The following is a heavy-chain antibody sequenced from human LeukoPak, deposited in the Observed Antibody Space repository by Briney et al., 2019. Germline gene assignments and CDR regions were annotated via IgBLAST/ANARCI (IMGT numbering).Heavy chain of an antibody. V-gene: IGHV4-30-4*08. D-gene: IGHD2-2*02. J-gene: IGHJ4*02. CDR1: GGSISSGDYY. CDR3: ARHCSSTSCYSGLDY. CDR2: IYYSGST. Sequence: SQTLSLTCTVPGGSISSGDYYWSWIRQPPGKGLEWIGYIYYSGSTYYNPSLKSRVTISVDTSKNQFSLKLSSVTAADTAVYYCARHCSSTSCYSGLDYWGQGTLVTVSS.